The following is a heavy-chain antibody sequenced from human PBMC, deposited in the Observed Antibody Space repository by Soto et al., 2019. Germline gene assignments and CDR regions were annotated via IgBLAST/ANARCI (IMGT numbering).Heavy chain of an antibody. CDR2: IIPILGIA. CDR3: ARDRPGTDYYYYMDV. J-gene: IGHJ6*03. D-gene: IGHD1-7*01. Sequence: VKVSCKASGGTFSSYTISWVRQAPGQGLEWMGRIIPILGIANYAQKFQGRVTITADKSTSTAYMELSSLRSEDTAVYYCARDRPGTDYYYYMDVWGKGTTVTAP. V-gene: IGHV1-69*04. CDR1: GGTFSSYT.